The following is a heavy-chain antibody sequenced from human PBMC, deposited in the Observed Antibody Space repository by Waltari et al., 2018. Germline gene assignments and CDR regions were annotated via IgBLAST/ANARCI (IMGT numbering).Heavy chain of an antibody. CDR2: IYYSGST. Sequence: QVQLQESGPGLVKPSETLSLPCTVSGGSISSYYWSWIRQPPGKGLEWIGYIYYSGSTNYNPSLKSRVTISVDTSKNQFSLKLRSVTAADTAVYYCARAYDDYIWGSYRSAYWYFDLWGRGTLVTVSS. CDR1: GGSISSYY. V-gene: IGHV4-59*01. D-gene: IGHD3-16*02. J-gene: IGHJ2*01. CDR3: ARAYDDYIWGSYRSAYWYFDL.